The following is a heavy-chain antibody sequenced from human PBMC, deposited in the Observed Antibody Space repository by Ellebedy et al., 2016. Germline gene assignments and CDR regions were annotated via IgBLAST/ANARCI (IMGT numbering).Heavy chain of an antibody. D-gene: IGHD2-2*01. CDR2: IGHDGSKE. CDR3: VTGSIVPAAMMGSYYGMDV. CDR1: GVTLRGHG. V-gene: IGHV3-30*02. J-gene: IGHJ6*02. Sequence: GGSLRLXXAASREASGVTLRGHGVHCTRQGPGKGLEWVAFIGHDGSKEYYADFAKGRFTISRDNSKNTLYLQMHSLTTADAAVYFCVTGSIVPAAMMGSYYGMDVWGQGTAVSVSS.